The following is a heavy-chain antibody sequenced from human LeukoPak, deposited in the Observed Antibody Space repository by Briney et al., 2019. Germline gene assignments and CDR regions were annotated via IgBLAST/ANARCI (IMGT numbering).Heavy chain of an antibody. J-gene: IGHJ4*02. CDR1: GGSFSGYY. Sequence: SETLSLTCAVYGGSFSGYYWSWIRRPPGKGLEWIGEINHSGSTNNNPSLKSRVTISVDTSKNQVSLKLSSVTAADTAVYYCARGSYDILTGYRSNFDYWGQGTLVTVSS. CDR2: INHSGST. V-gene: IGHV4-34*01. D-gene: IGHD3-9*01. CDR3: ARGSYDILTGYRSNFDY.